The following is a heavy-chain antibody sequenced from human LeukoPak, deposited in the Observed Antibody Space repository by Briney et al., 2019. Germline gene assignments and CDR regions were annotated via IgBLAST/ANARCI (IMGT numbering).Heavy chain of an antibody. J-gene: IGHJ4*02. CDR1: RFTFSYYA. Sequence: GGSLRLSCAASRFTFSYYAMHWVRQAPGKGLEYVSSISNNGETTHYGTSVKGRFTISRDNSKNTFNLQMNSLRAEDTALYYCAKDFHGDFPYFFDYWGQGTLVTVSS. CDR3: AKDFHGDFPYFFDY. V-gene: IGHV3-64*01. CDR2: ISNNGETT.